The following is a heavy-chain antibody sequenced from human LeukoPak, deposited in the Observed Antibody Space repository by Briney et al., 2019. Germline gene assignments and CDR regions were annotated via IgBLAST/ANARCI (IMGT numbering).Heavy chain of an antibody. Sequence: NSSETLSLTCTVSGGSMSSYYWSWIRQPPGKGLEWIGYIYYSGSTNYNPSLKSRVTISVDTSKNQFSLKLSSVTAADTAVYYCERASLIYYGSGSYLGSNWFDPWGQGTLVTVSS. CDR2: IYYSGST. CDR1: GGSMSSYY. V-gene: IGHV4-59*12. CDR3: ERASLIYYGSGSYLGSNWFDP. J-gene: IGHJ5*02. D-gene: IGHD3-10*01.